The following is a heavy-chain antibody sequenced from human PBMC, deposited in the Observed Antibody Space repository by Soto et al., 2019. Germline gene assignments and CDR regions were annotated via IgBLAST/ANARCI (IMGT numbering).Heavy chain of an antibody. D-gene: IGHD3-3*01. J-gene: IGHJ6*02. Sequence: GGSLRLSCAASGFTFSSYWMSWVRQAPGKGLEWVANIKLDGSEEHYVDSVKGRFTISRDNAKNSLYLQMNSLRAEDTAVYYCARDPLERLLPFYYYGMDVWRQVPTVTLS. V-gene: IGHV3-7*01. CDR1: GFTFSSYW. CDR2: IKLDGSEE. CDR3: ARDPLERLLPFYYYGMDV.